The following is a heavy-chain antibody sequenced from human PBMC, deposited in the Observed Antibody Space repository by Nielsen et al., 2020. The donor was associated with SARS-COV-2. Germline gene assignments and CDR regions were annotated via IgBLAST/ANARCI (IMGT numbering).Heavy chain of an antibody. CDR2: IYYSGST. D-gene: IGHD2-15*01. Sequence: SETLSLTCTVSGGSISSGGYYWSWIRQHPGKGLEWIGYIYYSGSTYYNPSLKSRVTISVDTSKNQFSLKLSSVTAADTAVYYCARGFVGGGTGYGFWGQGTTVTVSS. J-gene: IGHJ6*02. CDR3: ARGFVGGGTGYGF. V-gene: IGHV4-31*03. CDR1: GGSISSGGYY.